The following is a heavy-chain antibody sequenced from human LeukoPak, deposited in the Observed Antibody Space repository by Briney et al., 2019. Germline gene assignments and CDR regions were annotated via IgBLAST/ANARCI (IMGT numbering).Heavy chain of an antibody. CDR2: IRYDGSNK. J-gene: IGHJ4*02. Sequence: AGGSLRLSWAASGFTFRSYGMNWVGQAQGKGREWVAFIRYDGSNKYYANSVKGRFTISRDNSKNTLYLQMNSLRAEDTAVYYCARVFVDLGYYAHDYWGQGTLVTVSS. D-gene: IGHD3-22*01. V-gene: IGHV3-30*02. CDR3: ARVFVDLGYYAHDY. CDR1: GFTFRSYG.